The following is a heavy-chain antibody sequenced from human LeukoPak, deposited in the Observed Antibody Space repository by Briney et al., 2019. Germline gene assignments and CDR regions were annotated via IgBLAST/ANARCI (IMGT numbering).Heavy chain of an antibody. CDR2: ISGSGKYI. CDR1: RFTFSDFS. D-gene: IGHD2-2*01. Sequence: GGSLRLSCAASRFTFSDFSMNWVRQAPGKGLEWVSSISGSGKYIYYADSVKGRFTISRDNAKNSLYLQMNSLRAEDTAVYYCAKGRSVSCYGAMDVWGQGTTVIVSS. V-gene: IGHV3-21*01. J-gene: IGHJ6*02. CDR3: AKGRSVSCYGAMDV.